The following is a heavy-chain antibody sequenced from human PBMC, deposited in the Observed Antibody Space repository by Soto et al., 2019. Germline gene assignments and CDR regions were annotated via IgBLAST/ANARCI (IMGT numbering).Heavy chain of an antibody. CDR2: ISGSGGST. Sequence: GGSLRPSCAASGFTFSSYAMSWVRQAPGKGLEWVSAISGSGGSTYYADSVKGRFTISRDNSKNTLYLQMNSLRAEDTAVYYCAKELGNTVTTGEYDYWGQGTLVTVSS. D-gene: IGHD4-17*01. CDR1: GFTFSSYA. J-gene: IGHJ4*02. V-gene: IGHV3-23*01. CDR3: AKELGNTVTTGEYDY.